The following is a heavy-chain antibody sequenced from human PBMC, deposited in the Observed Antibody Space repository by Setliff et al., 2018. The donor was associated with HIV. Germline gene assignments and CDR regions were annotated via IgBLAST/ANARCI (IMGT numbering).Heavy chain of an antibody. CDR1: GYIFIRYY. V-gene: IGHV1-2*02. CDR3: ARDVRDGFEEWFSTLDDGMDV. CDR2: INPHTGVT. Sequence: EASVKVSCKTSGYIFIRYYIFWVRQAPGQGLEWMGNINPHTGVTRYAEKFQGRVTMTRDTSISTIYMELSRLRSDDTAVYYCARDVRDGFEEWFSTLDDGMDVWGQGTTVTVSS. J-gene: IGHJ6*02. D-gene: IGHD3-3*01.